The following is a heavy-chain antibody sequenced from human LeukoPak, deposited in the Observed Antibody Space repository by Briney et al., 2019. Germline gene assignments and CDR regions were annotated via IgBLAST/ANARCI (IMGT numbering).Heavy chain of an antibody. CDR3: AREDGSGSAFDN. V-gene: IGHV1-3*01. Sequence: KFQGRVTITRDTSASTAYMELSSLRSEDTAVYYCAREDGSGSAFDNWGQGTMVTVSS. D-gene: IGHD1-26*01. J-gene: IGHJ3*02.